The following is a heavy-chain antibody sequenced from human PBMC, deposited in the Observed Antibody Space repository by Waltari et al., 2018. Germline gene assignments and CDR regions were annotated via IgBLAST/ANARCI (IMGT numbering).Heavy chain of an antibody. CDR2: IYYSGST. Sequence: QLQLQESGPVLVKPSETLSFTCPVSGGSISSRCYYWGWIRQPPGKGLEWIGSIYYSGSTYYNPSLKSRVTISVDTSKNQFSLKLSSVTAADTAVYYCATKRESSASGFDYWGQGTLVTVSS. CDR1: GGSISSRCYY. D-gene: IGHD6-19*01. V-gene: IGHV4-39*01. J-gene: IGHJ4*02. CDR3: ATKRESSASGFDY.